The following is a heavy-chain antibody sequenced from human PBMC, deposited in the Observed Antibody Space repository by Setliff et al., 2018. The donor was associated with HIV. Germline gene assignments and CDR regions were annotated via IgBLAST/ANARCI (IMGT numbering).Heavy chain of an antibody. J-gene: IGHJ1*01. CDR1: GYTFTSYY. Sequence: ASVKVSCKASGYTFTSYYMHWVRQAPGQGLEWMGIINPSSGSTTYAQKFQGRVTMTRHTSTSTVYMELSSLRSEDTAVYYCARDPAPSPSASYFQHWGQGTPVTVSS. CDR3: ARDPAPSPSASYFQH. CDR2: INPSSGST. V-gene: IGHV1-46*01.